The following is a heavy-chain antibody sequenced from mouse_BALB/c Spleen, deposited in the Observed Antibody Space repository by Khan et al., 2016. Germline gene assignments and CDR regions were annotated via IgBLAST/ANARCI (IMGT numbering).Heavy chain of an antibody. V-gene: IGHV14-1*02. J-gene: IGHJ2*01. CDR3: ARNGNFDY. D-gene: IGHD2-1*01. Sequence: VRLQQSGAELVRPGALVKLSCKASGFNIKDYYMHWVKQRPEQGLEWIGWIDPENGNTIYDPKFQGKASITADTSSNTAYLQLSSLTSEDTAVYYCARNGNFDYWGQGTTLTVSS. CDR2: IDPENGNT. CDR1: GFNIKDYY.